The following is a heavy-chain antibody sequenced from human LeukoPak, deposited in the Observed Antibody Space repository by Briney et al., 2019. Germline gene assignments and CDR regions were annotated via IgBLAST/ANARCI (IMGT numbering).Heavy chain of an antibody. Sequence: GESLKISCVASGFMLNEYDMTWVRQVPGKGLEWVSHINWDGGTTTYSDSVKGRFSISRDNTKSSLYLQMNSVRAEDTAVYYCARHLMVRGTIDYWGQGTLVTVSS. V-gene: IGHV3-20*04. J-gene: IGHJ4*02. D-gene: IGHD3-10*01. CDR1: GFMLNEYD. CDR2: INWDGGTT. CDR3: ARHLMVRGTIDY.